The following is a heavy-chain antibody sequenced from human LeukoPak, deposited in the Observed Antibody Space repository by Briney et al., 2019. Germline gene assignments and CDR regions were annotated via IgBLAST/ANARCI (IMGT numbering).Heavy chain of an antibody. CDR2: ISGSGVNT. D-gene: IGHD4-17*01. Sequence: GGSLRLSCAASGFTFSTYAVTWVRQGPGKGLEWVSAISGSGVNTHYSDSVKGRFTISRDNSKNTLDLQINSLRVEDTAVYYCAKVQMDDYGDYGNDYWGQGTLVTVSS. CDR3: AKVQMDDYGDYGNDY. J-gene: IGHJ4*02. CDR1: GFTFSTYA. V-gene: IGHV3-23*01.